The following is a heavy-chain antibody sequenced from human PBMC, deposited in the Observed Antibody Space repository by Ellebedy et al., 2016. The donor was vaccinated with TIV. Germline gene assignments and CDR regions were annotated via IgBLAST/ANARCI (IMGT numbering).Heavy chain of an antibody. CDR3: ARYCSGGSCLSTGCYYGMDV. J-gene: IGHJ6*02. CDR1: GFTLNTYA. D-gene: IGHD2-15*01. Sequence: GESLKISCAASGFTLNTYAMSWVRQAPGRGLEWVSTISGSGGTTYYVDSMKGRFTISRDNSKNTLYLQMNSLRAEDTAVYYCARYCSGGSCLSTGCYYGMDVWGQGTTVTVSS. V-gene: IGHV3-23*01. CDR2: ISGSGGTT.